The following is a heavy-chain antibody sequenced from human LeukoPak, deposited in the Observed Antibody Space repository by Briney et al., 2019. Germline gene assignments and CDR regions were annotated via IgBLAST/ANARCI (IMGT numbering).Heavy chain of an antibody. CDR1: GGSFSGYY. CDR2: INHSGST. Sequence: SETLSLTCAVYGGSFSGYYWSWIRQPPGKGLEWIGEINHSGSTNYNPSLKSRVTISVDTSKNQFSLKLSSVTAADTAVYYCARRRPGSPSNFDYWGQGTLVTVSS. V-gene: IGHV4-34*01. D-gene: IGHD3-10*01. J-gene: IGHJ4*02. CDR3: ARRRPGSPSNFDY.